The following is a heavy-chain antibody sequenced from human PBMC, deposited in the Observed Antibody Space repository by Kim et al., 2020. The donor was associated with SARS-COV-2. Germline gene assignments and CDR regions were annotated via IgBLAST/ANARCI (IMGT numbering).Heavy chain of an antibody. J-gene: IGHJ4*02. D-gene: IGHD2-15*01. CDR2: ISGSGGST. CDR1: GFTFSSYA. Sequence: GGSLRLSCAASGFTFSSYAMSWVRQAPGKGLEWVSAISGSGGSTYYADSVKGRFTISRDNSKNTLYLQMNSLRAEDTVVYYCAKDLRGGGIVVVVAAEGFDYWGQGTLVTVSS. V-gene: IGHV3-23*01. CDR3: AKDLRGGGIVVVVAAEGFDY.